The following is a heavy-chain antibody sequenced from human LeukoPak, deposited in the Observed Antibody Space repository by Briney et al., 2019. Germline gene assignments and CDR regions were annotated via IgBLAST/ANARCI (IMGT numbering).Heavy chain of an antibody. Sequence: GGSLRLSCAAFGFTFSLYNMNWVRQAPGKGLEWVSQISASETSIKYADSVRGRFTISRDNVKNSVYLQMNSLRAEDTAIYYCVRDNLENQWLERSYWGQGTLVTVSS. CDR3: VRDNLENQWLERSY. CDR1: GFTFSLYN. CDR2: ISASETSI. J-gene: IGHJ4*02. D-gene: IGHD6-19*01. V-gene: IGHV3-48*03.